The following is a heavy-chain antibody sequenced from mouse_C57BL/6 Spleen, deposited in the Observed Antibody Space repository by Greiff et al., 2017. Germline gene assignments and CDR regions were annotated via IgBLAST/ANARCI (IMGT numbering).Heavy chain of an antibody. CDR1: GFNIKDYY. D-gene: IGHD1-3*01. Sequence: EVQLQQSGAELVRPGASVTLSCTASGFNIKDYYLHWVKQRPEQGLEWIGKIDPEDGDTEYAPKFQGKATMTADTSSNTAYLQLSSLTSEDTAVDYCTTLNSDYAMYYWGQGTSVTVSS. CDR3: TTLNSDYAMYY. V-gene: IGHV14-1*01. J-gene: IGHJ4*01. CDR2: IDPEDGDT.